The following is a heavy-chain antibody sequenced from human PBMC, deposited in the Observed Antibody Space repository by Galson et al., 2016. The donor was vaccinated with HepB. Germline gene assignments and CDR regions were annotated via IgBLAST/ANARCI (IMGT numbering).Heavy chain of an antibody. CDR3: ASEVGVIAAAHFDS. CDR2: ISGSSSYI. J-gene: IGHJ4*02. CDR1: GFPFSLYN. Sequence: LRLSCAVSGFPFSLYNMNWVRQPPGQGLEWVSSISGSSSYIYYTDSVKGRFTISRDNARNSLFLQMNSLRVEDTAMYFCASEVGVIAAAHFDSWGQGTLVTVSS. V-gene: IGHV3-21*01. D-gene: IGHD6-13*01.